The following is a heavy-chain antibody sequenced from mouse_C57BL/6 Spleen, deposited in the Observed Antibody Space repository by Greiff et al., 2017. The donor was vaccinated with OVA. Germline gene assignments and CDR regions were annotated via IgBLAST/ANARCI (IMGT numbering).Heavy chain of an antibody. CDR1: GFTFSSYG. J-gene: IGHJ2*01. D-gene: IGHD1-1*01. CDR2: ISSGGSYT. Sequence: EVMLVESGGDLVKPGGSLKLSCAASGFTFSSYGMSWVRQTPDKRLEWVATISSGGSYTYYPDSVKGRFTISRDNAKNTLYLQMSSLKSEDTAMYYCARHGATVEYYFDYWGQGTTLTVSS. CDR3: ARHGATVEYYFDY. V-gene: IGHV5-6*01.